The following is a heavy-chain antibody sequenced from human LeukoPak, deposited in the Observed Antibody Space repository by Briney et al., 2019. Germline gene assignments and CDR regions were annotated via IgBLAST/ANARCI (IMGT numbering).Heavy chain of an antibody. CDR3: SRDLVTVTKGFDI. Sequence: SETLSLTCAVSADSFSSHYWTWIRQAPGKGLEWIGYISYIGSTNYNPYLKSRVTISIDTSKNQCSLKLSSVTAADTAVYYCSRDLVTVTKGFDIWGQGTMVSVSS. D-gene: IGHD4-17*01. CDR2: ISYIGST. J-gene: IGHJ3*02. CDR1: ADSFSSHY. V-gene: IGHV4-59*11.